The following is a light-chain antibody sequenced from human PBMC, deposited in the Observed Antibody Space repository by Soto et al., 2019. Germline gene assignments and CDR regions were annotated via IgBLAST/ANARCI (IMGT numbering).Light chain of an antibody. Sequence: DIQMTQSPSSLSASVGDRVTLTCRASQVINNHLAWFQQKPGKAPKSLIYTASSLRSGVPSRFSGSGSGTDFTLTISRLQSEDFATYFCQQYDSYPYTFGQGTRLEIK. CDR1: QVINNH. J-gene: IGKJ5*01. CDR2: TAS. V-gene: IGKV1-16*01. CDR3: QQYDSYPYT.